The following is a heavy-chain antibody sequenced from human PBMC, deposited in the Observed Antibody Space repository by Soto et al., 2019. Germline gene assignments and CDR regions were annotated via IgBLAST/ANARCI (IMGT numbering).Heavy chain of an antibody. CDR3: TRRGGGGSVVFMIDWLDP. J-gene: IGHJ5*02. D-gene: IGHD3-22*01. CDR2: IHHSGST. V-gene: IGHV4-4*02. Sequence: QVQLQESGPGLLKPSGTLSLTCDVSGGSLYSSNWWTWVRQTPGKGLEWIGEIHHSGSTNYNPSLKSRVNISADKSKNQFFLNLASVTAADTAMYYCTRRGGGGSVVFMIDWLDPWGQGTQVTVAS. CDR1: GGSLYSSNW.